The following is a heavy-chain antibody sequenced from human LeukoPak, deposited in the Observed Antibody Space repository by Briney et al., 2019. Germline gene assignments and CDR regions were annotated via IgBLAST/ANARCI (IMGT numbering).Heavy chain of an antibody. CDR3: ASCGEYYYASGSYYRRDAFDI. V-gene: IGHV4-39*01. Sequence: SETLSLTCTVSGGSISSSSYYWGWIRQPPGKGLEWIGSIYYSGSTYYNPSLKSRVTISVDTSKNQFSLKLSSVTAADTAVYYCASCGEYYYASGSYYRRDAFDIWGQGTMVTVSS. J-gene: IGHJ3*02. D-gene: IGHD3-10*01. CDR2: IYYSGST. CDR1: GGSISSSSYY.